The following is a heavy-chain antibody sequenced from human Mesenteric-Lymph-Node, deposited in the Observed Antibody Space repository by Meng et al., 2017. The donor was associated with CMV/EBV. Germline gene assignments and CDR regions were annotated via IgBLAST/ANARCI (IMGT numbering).Heavy chain of an antibody. D-gene: IGHD3-10*01. CDR1: GFTSSSYS. J-gene: IGHJ4*02. V-gene: IGHV3-48*04. Sequence: GGSLRLSCAASGFTSSSYSMNWVRQAPGKGLEWVSSISSNDRTTNYAESVKGRFIISRDNAKNTLFLQMNSLRGEDTAVYYCARRGGYGSGSYPPDYWGQGTLVTVSS. CDR2: ISSNDRTT. CDR3: ARRGGYGSGSYPPDY.